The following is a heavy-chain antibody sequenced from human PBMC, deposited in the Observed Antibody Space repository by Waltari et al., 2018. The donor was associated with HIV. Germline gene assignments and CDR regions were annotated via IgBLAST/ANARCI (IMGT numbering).Heavy chain of an antibody. J-gene: IGHJ4*02. Sequence: QVQLVESGGGVVQPGRSLRPSCSASGFTFSSYAMQWGRQAPGKGLEWVAVISYDGSNKYYADSVKGRFTISRDNSKNTLYLQMNSLRAEDTAVYYCARDPQYCSSTSCSYYFDYWGQGTLVTVSS. D-gene: IGHD2-2*01. V-gene: IGHV3-30-3*01. CDR2: ISYDGSNK. CDR1: GFTFSSYA. CDR3: ARDPQYCSSTSCSYYFDY.